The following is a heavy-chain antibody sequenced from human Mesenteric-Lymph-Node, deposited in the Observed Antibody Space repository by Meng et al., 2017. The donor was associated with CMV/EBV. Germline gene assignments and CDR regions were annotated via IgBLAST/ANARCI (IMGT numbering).Heavy chain of an antibody. CDR1: VFTFSNYN. CDR3: AQHTRVATN. J-gene: IGHJ4*02. V-gene: IGHV3-21*01. CDR2: INISSPYI. Sequence: GGSLRLSCAASVFTFSNYNMNWVRQAPGKGLEWVSSINISSPYIYYADSVKGRFTISRDNAKNSLYLQMSSLRAEDTAVFYCAQHTRVATNWGPGTPVTVSS. D-gene: IGHD5-12*01.